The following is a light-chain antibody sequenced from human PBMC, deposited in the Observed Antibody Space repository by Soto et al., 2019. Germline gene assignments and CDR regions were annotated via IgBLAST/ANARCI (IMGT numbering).Light chain of an antibody. CDR3: QQYSIYPWT. Sequence: PMTQSPSTLSASVGDRVTITCRASQSVHSSLAWYQQKPGEAPNLLISDASSLKSGVPSRFSGSGSATAFTLTISSLQPVDSATYYCQQYSIYPWTFGQGTKVEIE. CDR2: DAS. V-gene: IGKV1-5*01. J-gene: IGKJ1*01. CDR1: QSVHSS.